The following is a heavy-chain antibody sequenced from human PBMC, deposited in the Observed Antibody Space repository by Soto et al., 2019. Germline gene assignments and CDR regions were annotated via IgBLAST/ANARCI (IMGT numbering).Heavy chain of an antibody. D-gene: IGHD5-18*01. CDR2: IYSGSST. CDR1: GFTVSSNY. V-gene: IGHV3-53*02. CDR3: ALGAMATYYFDY. Sequence: EVQLVETGGGLIQPGGSLRLSCAASGFTVSSNYMSWVRQAPGKGLEWVSVIYSGSSTYYADSVKGRFTISRDNSKNTLYLQMNSLRAEDTAVYYCALGAMATYYFDYWGQGTLVTVSS. J-gene: IGHJ4*02.